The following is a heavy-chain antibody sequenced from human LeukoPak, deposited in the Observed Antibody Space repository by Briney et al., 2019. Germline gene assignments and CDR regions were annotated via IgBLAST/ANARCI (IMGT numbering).Heavy chain of an antibody. V-gene: IGHV4-39*01. CDR1: GGSISSSYYY. Sequence: SEALSLTCTVSGGSISSSYYYWGWIRQPPGKGLEWIGSIYYSGSTYYNPSLRSRVTISVDTSKNQFSLKLSSVTAADTAVYYCARHLIAVAGTGSVFDIWGQGTTVTVSS. J-gene: IGHJ3*02. CDR3: ARHLIAVAGTGSVFDI. D-gene: IGHD6-19*01. CDR2: IYYSGST.